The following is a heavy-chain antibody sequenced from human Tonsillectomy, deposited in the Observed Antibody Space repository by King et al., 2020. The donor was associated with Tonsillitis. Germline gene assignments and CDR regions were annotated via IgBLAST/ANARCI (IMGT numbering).Heavy chain of an antibody. V-gene: IGHV4-59*01. D-gene: IGHD4-23*01. CDR3: ARDVGGNSDY. J-gene: IGHJ4*02. CDR1: GGFISSYF. Sequence: QLQESGPGLVKPSETLSLTCSVSGGFISSYFWSWIRQPPGRGLEWIGYIYYTGSTNYNPSLTSRVTISVDSSKNQFSLRLSSVTAADTAVYYCARDVGGNSDYWGQGTLVTVSS. CDR2: IYYTGST.